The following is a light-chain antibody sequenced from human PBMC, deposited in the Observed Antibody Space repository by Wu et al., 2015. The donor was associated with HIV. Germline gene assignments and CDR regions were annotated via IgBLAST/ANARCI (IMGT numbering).Light chain of an antibody. CDR3: QQYDNWPPWT. CDR1: HSVDTRY. CDR2: RIS. V-gene: IGKV3-20*01. J-gene: IGKJ1*01. Sequence: IVLTQSPGTLSLSPGERATLSCRASHSVDTRYLAWYQQKPGQAPRLLMYRISNRATGIPDRFSGSGSGTDFTLTISRLEPEDFAVYYCQQYDNWPPWTFGQGTKVEIK.